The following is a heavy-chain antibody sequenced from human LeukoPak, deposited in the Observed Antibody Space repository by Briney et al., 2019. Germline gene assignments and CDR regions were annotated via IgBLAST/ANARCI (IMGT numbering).Heavy chain of an antibody. Sequence: SETLSLTCTVSGDSISSSRHSWGWIRQPPGKGLEWIGSISYSGSTYYNPSLKTRVTMSVDTSENQFSLKLSSVTAADSTVYYCVRIYCTSTSCNGDSYYGMDVWGQGTTVTVSS. V-gene: IGHV4-39*01. D-gene: IGHD2-2*01. CDR2: ISYSGST. CDR1: GDSISSSRHS. CDR3: VRIYCTSTSCNGDSYYGMDV. J-gene: IGHJ6*02.